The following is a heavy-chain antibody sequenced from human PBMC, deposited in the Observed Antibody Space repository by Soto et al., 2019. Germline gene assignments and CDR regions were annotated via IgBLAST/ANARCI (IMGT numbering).Heavy chain of an antibody. J-gene: IGHJ4*02. CDR1: GDSISTADYY. Sequence: SETLSLTCTVSGDSISTADYYRNWIRQPPGKGREWIGYIYYSGNTYYIPSLKSRVTISVDTSKNQISLKLNSVTAADTAVYYCARGIYSTSSFFDSWGQGTLVTVSS. CDR2: IYYSGNT. V-gene: IGHV4-30-4*01. D-gene: IGHD6-6*01. CDR3: ARGIYSTSSFFDS.